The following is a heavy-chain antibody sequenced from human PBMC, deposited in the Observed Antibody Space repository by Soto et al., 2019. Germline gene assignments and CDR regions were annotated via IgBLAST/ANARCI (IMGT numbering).Heavy chain of an antibody. V-gene: IGHV1-69*06. D-gene: IGHD3-16*01. J-gene: IGHJ6*02. Sequence: QVQLVQSGAEVKKPGSSVKVSCKASGGTFSNHAISWVRQAPGQGLEWMGGITPLFGTANYAQKFQGRVTIIADILPTTAYMELNSLTSEDTAVYYCARGDDFDYYYGVDVWGQGTTVTVSS. CDR2: ITPLFGTA. CDR1: GGTFSNHA. CDR3: ARGDDFDYYYGVDV.